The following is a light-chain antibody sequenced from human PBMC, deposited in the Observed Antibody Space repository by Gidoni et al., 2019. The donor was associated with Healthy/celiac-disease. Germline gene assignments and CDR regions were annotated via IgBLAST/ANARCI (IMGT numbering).Light chain of an antibody. Sequence: FGSPGQSITIYCTGTSSDVGGYNSVSWYQQHPGKAPKLMIYEFTNRPSGVSNRFSGSKSGNTASLTISGLQAEDEADYYCSSYTSSSTVIFGGGTKLTVL. J-gene: IGLJ2*01. CDR2: EFT. CDR1: SSDVGGYNS. CDR3: SSYTSSSTVI. V-gene: IGLV2-14*01.